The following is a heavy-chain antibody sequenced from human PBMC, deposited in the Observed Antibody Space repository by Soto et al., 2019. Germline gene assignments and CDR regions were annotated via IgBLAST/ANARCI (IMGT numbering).Heavy chain of an antibody. J-gene: IGHJ6*03. D-gene: IGHD6-19*01. CDR2: INSDGSST. Sequence: EVQLVESGGGLVQPGGSLRLSCAASGFTFSSYWMHWVRQAPGKGLVWVSRINSDGSSTSYADSVKGRFTISRDNAKNTLYLQMNSLRAEDTAVYYCARGQFQDYYYYYYMDVWGKGTTVTVSS. CDR1: GFTFSSYW. V-gene: IGHV3-74*01. CDR3: ARGQFQDYYYYYYMDV.